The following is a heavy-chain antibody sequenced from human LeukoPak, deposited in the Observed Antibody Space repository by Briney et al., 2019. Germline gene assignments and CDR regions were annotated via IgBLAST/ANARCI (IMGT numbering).Heavy chain of an antibody. V-gene: IGHV1-2*02. CDR1: GYTFSGYY. D-gene: IGHD2-15*01. CDR3: AREGDGLLSKDFDY. J-gene: IGHJ4*02. Sequence: ASVKVSCKASGYTFSGYYIHWVRQAPGQGLEWMGYSSPNSGGANSAQKFRGRVTMTRDTSISTAYMELTRQGSDDTAVYYCAREGDGLLSKDFDYWGQGTLVTVSS. CDR2: SSPNSGGA.